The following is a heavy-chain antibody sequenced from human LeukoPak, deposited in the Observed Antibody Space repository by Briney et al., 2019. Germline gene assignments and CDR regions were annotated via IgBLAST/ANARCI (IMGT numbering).Heavy chain of an antibody. J-gene: IGHJ5*02. CDR3: ARGSGYSYGGFDP. Sequence: ASVKVSCKASGYTFTSYYMHWVRQAPGQGLEWMGRINPNSGGTNYAQKFQGRVTMTRDTSISTAYMELSRLRSDDTAVYYCARGSGYSYGGFDPWGQGTLVTVSS. D-gene: IGHD5-18*01. CDR1: GYTFTSYY. CDR2: INPNSGGT. V-gene: IGHV1-2*06.